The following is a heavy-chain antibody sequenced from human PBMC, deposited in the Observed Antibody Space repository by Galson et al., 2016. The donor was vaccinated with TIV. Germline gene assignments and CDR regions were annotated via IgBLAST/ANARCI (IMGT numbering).Heavy chain of an antibody. Sequence: SLRLSCAASGFTFSDYWMHWVRRAPGRGLEWLANIKQDGSVTFHAGAVKGRFPISRDNARNSLYLQMDSLRVDDTAVYYCANFAANYWGRGTLVTVSS. D-gene: IGHD3-9*01. CDR3: ANFAANY. CDR2: IKQDGSVT. V-gene: IGHV3-7*01. CDR1: GFTFSDYW. J-gene: IGHJ4*02.